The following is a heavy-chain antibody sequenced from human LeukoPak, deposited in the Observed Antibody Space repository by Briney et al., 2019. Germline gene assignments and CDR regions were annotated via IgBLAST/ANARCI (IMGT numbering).Heavy chain of an antibody. CDR2: IGSSGINI. V-gene: IGHV3-48*03. Sequence: GGSLRLSCAASGFTFSTYEMNWVRQALGKGLEWIAYIGSSGINIYYGEYVKGRFTISRDNAKNSLYLQMSSLRAEDTAVYYCARGALGYCNSINCPQLDYWGQGTLVTVSS. J-gene: IGHJ4*02. CDR3: ARGALGYCNSINCPQLDY. CDR1: GFTFSTYE. D-gene: IGHD2-2*01.